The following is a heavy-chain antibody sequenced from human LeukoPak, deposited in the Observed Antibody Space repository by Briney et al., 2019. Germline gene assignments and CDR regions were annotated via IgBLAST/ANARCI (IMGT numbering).Heavy chain of an antibody. V-gene: IGHV1-18*01. Sequence: GASVKVSCKASGYTFTSYGISWVRQAPGQGLEWMGWISAYNGNTNYAQKLQGRVTMTTDTSTSTAYMELRSLRSDDTAVYYCARGSSSFLDRNYYYYYMDVWGKGTTVTISS. CDR1: GYTFTSYG. J-gene: IGHJ6*03. CDR3: ARGSSSFLDRNYYYYYMDV. D-gene: IGHD6-13*01. CDR2: ISAYNGNT.